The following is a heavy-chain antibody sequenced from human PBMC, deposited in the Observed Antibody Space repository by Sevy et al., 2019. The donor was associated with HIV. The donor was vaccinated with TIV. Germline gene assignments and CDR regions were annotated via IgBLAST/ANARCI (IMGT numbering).Heavy chain of an antibody. CDR3: SRDRAWGVVRGGGNWFDP. V-gene: IGHV3-30*03. Sequence: GGSLRLSCAASGFTFGSYGMSWVRQAPGKGLDYVAVISSDGSDKYYAASVKGRFTISRDNSKNTLFLQMNSLRADDTAVYYCSRDRAWGVVRGGGNWFDPWGQGTLVTVSS. CDR2: ISSDGSDK. J-gene: IGHJ5*02. CDR1: GFTFGSYG. D-gene: IGHD3-3*01.